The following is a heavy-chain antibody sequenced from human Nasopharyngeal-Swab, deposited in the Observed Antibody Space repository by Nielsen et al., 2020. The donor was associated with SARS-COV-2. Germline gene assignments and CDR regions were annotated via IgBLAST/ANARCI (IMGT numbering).Heavy chain of an antibody. Sequence: GEALKISCAASGFTFSGSAMHWVRQASGKGLEWVGRIRSKANSYATAYAASVKGRFTISRDDSKNTAYLQMNSLRAEDTAVYYCARAWQQLADVWGKGTTVTVSS. J-gene: IGHJ6*04. D-gene: IGHD6-13*01. CDR3: ARAWQQLADV. CDR1: GFTFSGSA. CDR2: IRSKANSYAT. V-gene: IGHV3-73*01.